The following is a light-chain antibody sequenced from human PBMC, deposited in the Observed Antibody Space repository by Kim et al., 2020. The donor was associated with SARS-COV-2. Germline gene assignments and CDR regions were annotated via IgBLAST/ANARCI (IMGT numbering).Light chain of an antibody. Sequence: TLAISCTRGSYSIANTYVQWYQQRPGSTPATWIYDDNHRPSGFPDRFSGSIDWSSNSAPLTISGLKTEDAADYYFQSYNSNNQEVFGGGTKLTVL. CDR3: QSYNSNNQEV. V-gene: IGLV6-57*01. J-gene: IGLJ3*02. CDR2: DDN. CDR1: SYSIANTY.